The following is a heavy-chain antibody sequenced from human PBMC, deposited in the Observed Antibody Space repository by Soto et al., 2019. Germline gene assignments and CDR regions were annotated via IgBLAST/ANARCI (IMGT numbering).Heavy chain of an antibody. CDR3: ARDWTSTVVTGGGLVY. V-gene: IGHV1-69*01. CDR1: GGTFSSYA. Sequence: QVQLVQSGAEVQKPGSSVKVSCKASGGTFSSYAISWVRQAPGQGLEWMGGIIPIFGTANYAQKFQGRVTITADESTSTAYMELSSLRSEDTAVYYCARDWTSTVVTGGGLVYWGQGTLVTVSS. J-gene: IGHJ4*02. D-gene: IGHD4-17*01. CDR2: IIPIFGTA.